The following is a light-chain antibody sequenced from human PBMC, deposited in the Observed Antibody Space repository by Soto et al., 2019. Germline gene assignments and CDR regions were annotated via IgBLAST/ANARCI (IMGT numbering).Light chain of an antibody. Sequence: QSALTQPPSASGSPGQSVTISCIGTSSDVGGYNYVSWYQQYPGKAPKLMIYEVSKRPSGVTDRFSGFKYGNAASLAVSGVQLEYEYDYYGTSYAGSYNFCVFGPGTKLTVL. V-gene: IGLV2-8*01. CDR2: EVS. CDR1: SSDVGGYNY. J-gene: IGLJ1*01. CDR3: TSYAGSYNFCV.